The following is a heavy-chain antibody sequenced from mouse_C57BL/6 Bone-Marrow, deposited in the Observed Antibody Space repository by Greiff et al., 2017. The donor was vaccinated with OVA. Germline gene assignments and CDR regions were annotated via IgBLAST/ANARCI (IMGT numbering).Heavy chain of an antibody. D-gene: IGHD1-1*01. J-gene: IGHJ2*01. CDR1: GYTFTSYW. V-gene: IGHV1-64*01. Sequence: QVQLQQPGAELVKPGASVKLSCKASGYTFTSYWMHWVKQRPGQGLEWIGMIHPNSGSTNYNEKFKSKATLTVDKSSSTAYMQLSSLTSEDSAVYYCSIITTVVPRFDYWGQGTTLTVSS. CDR3: SIITTVVPRFDY. CDR2: IHPNSGST.